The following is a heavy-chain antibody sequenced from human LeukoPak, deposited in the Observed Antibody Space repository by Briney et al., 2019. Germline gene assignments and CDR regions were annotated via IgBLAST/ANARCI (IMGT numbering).Heavy chain of an antibody. CDR1: GGSISSYY. CDR2: IYYSGST. V-gene: IGHV4-59*01. D-gene: IGHD6-19*01. J-gene: IGHJ4*02. CDR3: ARAVAGWYYFDY. Sequence: SETLSLTCTVSGGSISSYYWSWVRQPPGKGLEWIGHIYYSGSTNYNPSLKSRVTISVDTSKNQFSLKLSSVTAADTAVYYCARAVAGWYYFDYWGPGTLVTVSS.